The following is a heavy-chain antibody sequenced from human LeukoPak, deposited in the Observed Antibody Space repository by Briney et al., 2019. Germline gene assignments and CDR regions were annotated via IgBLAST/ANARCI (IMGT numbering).Heavy chain of an antibody. CDR1: GGSISSSSYY. V-gene: IGHV4-39*07. CDR3: ARALRDLTFDY. CDR2: IYHSGST. J-gene: IGHJ4*02. Sequence: SETLSLTCTVSGGSISSSSYYWGWIRQPPGKGLEWIGSIYHSGSTYYNPSLKSRVTISVDTSKNQFSLKLSSVTAADTAVYYCARALRDLTFDYWGQGTLVTVSS.